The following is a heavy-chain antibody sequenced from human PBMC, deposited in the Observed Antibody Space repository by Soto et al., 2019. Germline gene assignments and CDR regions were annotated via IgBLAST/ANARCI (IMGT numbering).Heavy chain of an antibody. Sequence: QVQLQESGPGLVKPSETLSLTCTVSGGSIRSYYWTWIRQPPGKRLEWIGYVYYSGSTNYNPSLKSRVTISVDMSKNQFSLKLSSVTAADTAVYYCARDTVTTSDDAFDIWGQGTMVTVSS. CDR3: ARDTVTTSDDAFDI. CDR2: VYYSGST. D-gene: IGHD4-17*01. V-gene: IGHV4-59*01. CDR1: GGSIRSYY. J-gene: IGHJ3*02.